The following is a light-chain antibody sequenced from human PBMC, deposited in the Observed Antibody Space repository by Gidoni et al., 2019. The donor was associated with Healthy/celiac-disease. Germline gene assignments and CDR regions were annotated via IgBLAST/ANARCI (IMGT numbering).Light chain of an antibody. Sequence: QSVLTQPPSVSVPPGQRVTISCTGSSSNIGAGYDVHWYQQLPGTAPKLLIYGNSNRPSGVPDRFSGSKSGTSASLAITGLQAEDEADYYCQSYDSSLSGYVVFGGGTKLTVL. J-gene: IGLJ2*01. CDR2: GNS. CDR3: QSYDSSLSGYVV. V-gene: IGLV1-40*01. CDR1: SSNIGAGYD.